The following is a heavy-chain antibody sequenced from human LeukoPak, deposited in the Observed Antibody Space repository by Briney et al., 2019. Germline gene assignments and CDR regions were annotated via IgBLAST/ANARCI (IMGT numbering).Heavy chain of an antibody. D-gene: IGHD3-3*01. CDR3: ARLDSITIFGVDTLGGMDV. CDR2: IYPGDSDT. Sequence: GESLKISCKVSGYSFPNYWIGWVCQMPGKGLEWMGIIYPGDSDTRYSPSFQGQVTISADKSISTAYLQWSSLKASDTAMYYCARLDSITIFGVDTLGGMDVWGQGTTVTVSS. V-gene: IGHV5-51*01. J-gene: IGHJ6*02. CDR1: GYSFPNYW.